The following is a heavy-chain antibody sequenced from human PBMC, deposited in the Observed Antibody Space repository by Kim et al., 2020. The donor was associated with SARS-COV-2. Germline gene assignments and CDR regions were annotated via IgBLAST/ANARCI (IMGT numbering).Heavy chain of an antibody. CDR2: INHSGST. J-gene: IGHJ6*02. V-gene: IGHV4-34*01. CDR3: ARGRSRSGSYGFYYYYGMDV. D-gene: IGHD3-10*01. CDR1: GGSFSGYY. Sequence: SETLSLTCAVYGGSFSGYYWSWIRQPPGKGLEWIGEINHSGSTNYNPSLKSRVTISVDTSKNQFSLKLSSVTAADTAVYYCARGRSRSGSYGFYYYYGMDVWGQGTTVTVSS.